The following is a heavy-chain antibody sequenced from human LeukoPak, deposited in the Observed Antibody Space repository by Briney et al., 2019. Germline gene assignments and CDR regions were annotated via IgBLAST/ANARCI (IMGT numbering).Heavy chain of an antibody. CDR1: RGSFSGYY. Sequence: NPSETLSLTCAVYRGSFSGYYWSWIRQPPGKGLEWIGEINHSGSTNYNPSLKSRVTISVDTSKNQFSLKLSSVTAADTAVYYCARVRLWLRGPDYWGQGTLVTVSS. D-gene: IGHD5-18*01. J-gene: IGHJ4*02. CDR2: INHSGST. V-gene: IGHV4-34*01. CDR3: ARVRLWLRGPDY.